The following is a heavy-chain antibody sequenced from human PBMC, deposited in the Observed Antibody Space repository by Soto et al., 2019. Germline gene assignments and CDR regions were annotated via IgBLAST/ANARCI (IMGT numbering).Heavy chain of an antibody. D-gene: IGHD5-12*01. CDR2: INPNSGMT. CDR3: EKTEVAPLPPLAY. CDR1: GYPFTAYY. V-gene: IGHV1-2*02. J-gene: IGHJ4*01. Sequence: ASVQDTCTASGYPFTAYYLHWRRQAPGQTLAWMGWINPNSGMTNSAQKFQGRVTMTRDTSIPTAYMELSRLNSDDPAVYYCEKTEVAPLPPLAYWAQGTPVPVSS.